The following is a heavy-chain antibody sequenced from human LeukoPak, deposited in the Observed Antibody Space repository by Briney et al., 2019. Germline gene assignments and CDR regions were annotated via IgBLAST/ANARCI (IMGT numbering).Heavy chain of an antibody. CDR2: ISYDGNTK. D-gene: IGHD5-24*01. J-gene: IGHJ3*02. Sequence: GRSLRLSCAASGFTFRSYVMLWVRQAPGKGLKWVTFISYDGNTKSYADSVKGRFTISRDNAKNSLYLTMNSLRAEDTAVYYCASSSYNPGAFDIWGQGTMVTVSS. CDR1: GFTFRSYV. V-gene: IGHV3-30-3*01. CDR3: ASSSYNPGAFDI.